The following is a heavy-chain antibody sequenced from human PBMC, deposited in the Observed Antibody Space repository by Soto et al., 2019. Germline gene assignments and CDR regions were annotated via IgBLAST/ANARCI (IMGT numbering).Heavy chain of an antibody. V-gene: IGHV4-61*08. D-gene: IGHD1-7*01. J-gene: IGHJ4*02. CDR3: AIAGNYHYFDS. Sequence: SETLSLACTVAGGTVSSGGYYWSWLRQPPGKGLEWIGYISSRGSANYNPSLKSPVTISVATSIDQSSLKLTSVTAAYTAVYYCAIAGNYHYFDSWGQGTLVTVSS. CDR2: ISSRGSA. CDR1: GGTVSSGGYY.